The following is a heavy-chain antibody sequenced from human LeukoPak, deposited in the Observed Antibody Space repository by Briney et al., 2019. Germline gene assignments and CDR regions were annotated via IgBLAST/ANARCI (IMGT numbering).Heavy chain of an antibody. J-gene: IGHJ6*04. Sequence: GSLRLSCAASGFPFRSYAMHWVRQAPGKGLEWVAFIRYEGSYKYYGDSVKGRFTISRDNSKNTLYLQMNSLRAEDTAVYYCAELGITMIGGVWGKGTTVTISS. CDR2: IRYEGSYK. V-gene: IGHV3-30*02. CDR1: GFPFRSYA. CDR3: AELGITMIGGV. D-gene: IGHD3-10*02.